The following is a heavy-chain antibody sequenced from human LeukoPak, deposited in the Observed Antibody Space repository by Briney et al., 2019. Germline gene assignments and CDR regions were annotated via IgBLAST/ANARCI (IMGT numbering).Heavy chain of an antibody. CDR1: GVTVSTYY. V-gene: IGHV3-53*01. D-gene: IGHD5-12*01. Sequence: PGGSLRLSCAVSGVTVSTYYMGWVRQAPGKGLEWVSVIYADGGGGGTYYADSVKGRFTISRDNSRNTLYLQMSNLRADDTAMYYCSRDRSRGYSFTWGQGTLVTVS. J-gene: IGHJ5*02. CDR3: SRDRSRGYSFT. CDR2: IYADGGGGGT.